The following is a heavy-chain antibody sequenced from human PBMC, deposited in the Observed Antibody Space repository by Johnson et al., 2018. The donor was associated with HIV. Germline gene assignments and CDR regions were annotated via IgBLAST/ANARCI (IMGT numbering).Heavy chain of an antibody. CDR2: ISFDGSNE. CDR3: TRRYSISSRGYDI. CDR1: GLNFSDYG. Sequence: QVQVVESGGGVVQPGRSVRLSCVVSGLNFSDYGMHWVRQAPGKGLEWVAIISFDGSNEYYADSVKGRFTISRDNSKNTLYLQMNSLKTEDTAVYYCTRRYSISSRGYDIWGQGTLVTVSS. J-gene: IGHJ3*02. V-gene: IGHV3-30*04. D-gene: IGHD6-6*01.